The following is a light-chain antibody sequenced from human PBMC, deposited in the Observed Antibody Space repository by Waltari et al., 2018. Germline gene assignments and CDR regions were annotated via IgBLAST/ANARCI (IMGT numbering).Light chain of an antibody. Sequence: SYVLTQPPSVSVAPGNTATIACGGNNLERKSVHWYQQKPGQTPVAVIYYDTERPPGIFERFSGSNSGNTATLTISRVEAGDEADYYCQVWDSDSDHPVFGGGTKLTVL. V-gene: IGLV3-21*04. J-gene: IGLJ3*02. CDR2: YDT. CDR1: NLERKS. CDR3: QVWDSDSDHPV.